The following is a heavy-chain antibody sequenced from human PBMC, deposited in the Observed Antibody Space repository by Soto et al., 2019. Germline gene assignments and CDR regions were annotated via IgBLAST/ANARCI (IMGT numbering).Heavy chain of an antibody. V-gene: IGHV3-30*18. CDR2: ISYDGSNK. D-gene: IGHD5-12*01. Sequence: GGSLRLSCAASGFTFSSYGMHWVRQAPGKGLEWVAVISYDGSNKYYADSVKGRFTISRDNSKNTLYLQMNSLRAEDTAVYYCANWNMEEADGYNDYWGQGTLVTVSS. CDR3: ANWNMEEADGYNDY. J-gene: IGHJ4*02. CDR1: GFTFSSYG.